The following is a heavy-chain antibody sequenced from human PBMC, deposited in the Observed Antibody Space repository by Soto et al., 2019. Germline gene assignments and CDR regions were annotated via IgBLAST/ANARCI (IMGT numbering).Heavy chain of an antibody. V-gene: IGHV3-23*01. CDR1: GFTFSTYG. J-gene: IGHJ6*02. D-gene: IGHD2-15*01. CDR3: AKGHGYCSGGSCYSSYYYGMDV. Sequence: GGSLRLSCAASGFTFSTYGMSWVRQAPGRGLEWVSAISGSGGTTYYADSVKGRFTISRDNSNNMLYLQMNSLRAEDTAIYYCAKGHGYCSGGSCYSSYYYGMDVWGQGTTVTVSS. CDR2: ISGSGGTT.